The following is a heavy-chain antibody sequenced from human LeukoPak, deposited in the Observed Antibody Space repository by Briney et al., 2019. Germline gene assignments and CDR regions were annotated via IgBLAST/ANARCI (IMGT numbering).Heavy chain of an antibody. CDR2: IYYSGST. J-gene: IGHJ4*02. CDR3: ARERGSSGDFDY. CDR1: GDSVSSGSYY. D-gene: IGHD1-26*01. Sequence: SETLSLTCTVSGDSVSSGSYYWNRIRQPPGKGLEWIGYIYYSGSTNYNPSLKSRVTISVDTSKNQFSLKLSSVTAADTAVYYCARERGSSGDFDYWGQGTLVTVSS. V-gene: IGHV4-61*01.